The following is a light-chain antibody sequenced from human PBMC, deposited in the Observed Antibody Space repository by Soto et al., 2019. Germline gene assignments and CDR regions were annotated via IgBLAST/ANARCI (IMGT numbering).Light chain of an antibody. CDR3: MQALQTPWT. CDR1: QSLLHSNGYTY. V-gene: IGKV2-28*01. CDR2: LSS. J-gene: IGKJ1*01. Sequence: DIVMTQSPLSLPVTPGEPASISCRSSQSLLHSNGYTYLDWYLQRPGQSPQLLIYLSSYRASGVPDRFSGSGSGTDFTLKISRVETEDVGVYYCMQALQTPWTVGQGTKVEIK.